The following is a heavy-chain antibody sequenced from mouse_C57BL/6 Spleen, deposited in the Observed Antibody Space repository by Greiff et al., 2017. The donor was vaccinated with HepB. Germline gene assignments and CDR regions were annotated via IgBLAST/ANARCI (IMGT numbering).Heavy chain of an antibody. CDR1: GYTFTSYG. Sequence: VQLQQSGAELARPGASVKLSCKASGYTFTSYGISWVKQRTGQGLEWIGEIYPRSGNTYYNEKFKGKATLTADKSSSTAYMELRSLTSEDSAVYFCARSEGTTVVARDYFDYWGQGTTLTVSS. V-gene: IGHV1-81*01. CDR2: IYPRSGNT. D-gene: IGHD1-1*01. CDR3: ARSEGTTVVARDYFDY. J-gene: IGHJ2*01.